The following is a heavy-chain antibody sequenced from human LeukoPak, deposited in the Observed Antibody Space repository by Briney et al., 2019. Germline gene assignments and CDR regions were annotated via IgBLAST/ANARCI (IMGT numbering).Heavy chain of an antibody. CDR1: GFTFSSYE. Sequence: GGTLRLSCAASGFTFSSYEMNWVRQAPGKGLEWVSYISSSGSTIYYADSVKGRFTISRDNAKNSLYLQMNSLRAEDTAVYYCARSIAVARYYFDYWGQGTLVTVSS. J-gene: IGHJ4*02. CDR3: ARSIAVARYYFDY. V-gene: IGHV3-48*03. CDR2: ISSSGSTI. D-gene: IGHD6-19*01.